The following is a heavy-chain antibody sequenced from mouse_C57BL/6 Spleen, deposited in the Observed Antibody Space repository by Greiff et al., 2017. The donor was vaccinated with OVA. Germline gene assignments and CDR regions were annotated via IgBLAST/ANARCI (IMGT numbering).Heavy chain of an antibody. CDR1: GYTFTDYN. CDR2: INPNNGGT. Sequence: VHVKQSGPELVKPGASVKMSCKASGYTFTDYNMHWVKQSHGKSLEWIGYINPNNGGTSYNQKFKGKATLTVNKSSSTAYMELRSLTSEDSAVYYCASAYDFFDYWGQGTTLTVSS. D-gene: IGHD2-4*01. CDR3: ASAYDFFDY. J-gene: IGHJ2*01. V-gene: IGHV1-22*01.